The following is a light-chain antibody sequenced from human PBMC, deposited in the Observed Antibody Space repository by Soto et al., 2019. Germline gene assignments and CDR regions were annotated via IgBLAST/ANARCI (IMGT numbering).Light chain of an antibody. J-gene: IGKJ1*01. V-gene: IGKV1-39*01. Sequence: DMQVSRSPSSLSAYVGDRVTITSRATPSIVTXLNCYLQKPXKAPKLXXYAASNLQSGVPSRFSGSGSGTDFTLTISSLQPEDFANYFGQQSYSTPTWTFGQGTKVDIK. CDR3: QQSYSTPTWT. CDR2: AAS. CDR1: PSIVTX.